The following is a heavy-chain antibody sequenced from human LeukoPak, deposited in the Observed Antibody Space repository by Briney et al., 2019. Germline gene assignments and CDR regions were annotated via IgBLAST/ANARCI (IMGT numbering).Heavy chain of an antibody. CDR1: GFTFSGTW. CDR3: TTGWDYAY. CDR2: INTKTDGATT. V-gene: IGHV3-15*01. D-gene: IGHD4-17*01. Sequence: GWSLRLSCAGSGFTFSGTWLNGVRQAPGRGLEWVARINTKTDGATTTYGAPVKGRFTISRDDSKSTLYLDMNSLKTDDTAVYYCTTGWDYAYWGQGTLVTVSS. J-gene: IGHJ4*02.